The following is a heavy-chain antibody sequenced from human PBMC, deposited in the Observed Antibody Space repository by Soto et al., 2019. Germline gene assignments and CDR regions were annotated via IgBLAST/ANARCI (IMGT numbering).Heavy chain of an antibody. D-gene: IGHD6-6*01. CDR3: ARVFVGARPGYFDY. CDR1: GFTFSSYA. V-gene: IGHV3-23*01. J-gene: IGHJ4*02. Sequence: PGGSLRLSCAASGFTFSSYAMGWVRQAPGKGLEWVSAITGSGDSTYYADSVKGRFTISRDNAKNSLYLQMNSLRAEDTAVYYCARVFVGARPGYFDYWGQGTLVTVSS. CDR2: ITGSGDST.